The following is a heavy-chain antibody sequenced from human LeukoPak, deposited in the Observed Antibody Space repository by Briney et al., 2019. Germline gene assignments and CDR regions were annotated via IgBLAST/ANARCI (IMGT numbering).Heavy chain of an antibody. J-gene: IGHJ4*02. CDR2: INAGNGNT. CDR1: GYTFTSYA. D-gene: IGHD5-12*01. CDR3: ARGVSNSASGLPTRYFDY. Sequence: ASVKVSCTASGYTFTSYAVHWVRQAPGQRLEWMGWINAGNGNTKYSQKFQGRVTITRDTSASTAYMELSSLRSEDTAVFYCARGVSNSASGLPTRYFDYWGQGTLVTVSS. V-gene: IGHV1-3*01.